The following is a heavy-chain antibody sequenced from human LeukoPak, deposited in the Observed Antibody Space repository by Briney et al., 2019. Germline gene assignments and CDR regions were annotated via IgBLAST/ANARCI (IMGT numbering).Heavy chain of an antibody. CDR3: ARRTRGYSYGPYYYGMDV. CDR2: IYYSGST. CDR1: GGSISSSSYY. Sequence: SETLSLTCTVSGGSISSSSYYWGWIRQPPGKGLEWIGSIYYSGSTYYNPSLKSRVTISVDTSKNQFSLKLSSVTAADTAVYYCARRTRGYSYGPYYYGMDVWGQGTTVTVSS. J-gene: IGHJ6*02. V-gene: IGHV4-39*01. D-gene: IGHD5-18*01.